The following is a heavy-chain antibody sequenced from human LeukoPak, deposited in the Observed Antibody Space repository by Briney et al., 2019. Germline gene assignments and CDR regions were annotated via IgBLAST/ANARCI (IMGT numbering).Heavy chain of an antibody. CDR2: IKYDGGEK. D-gene: IGHD3-3*01. Sequence: GGSLRLSCAASGFTFSNYWMSWVRQAPGRGLEWVANIKYDGGEKYYVDSVKGRLTISRDNAKDSLYLQMNSLRAEDTAVYNCKEDFQAAYHYHMDVWGKGTMVTVSS. J-gene: IGHJ6*03. CDR1: GFTFSNYW. V-gene: IGHV3-7*01. CDR3: KEDFQAAYHYHMDV.